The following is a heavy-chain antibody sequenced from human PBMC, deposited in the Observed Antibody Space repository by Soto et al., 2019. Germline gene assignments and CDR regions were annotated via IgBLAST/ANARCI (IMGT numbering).Heavy chain of an antibody. CDR1: GFTFSNNA. J-gene: IGHJ2*01. Sequence: GGSLRLSCAASGFTFSNNAMSWVRQAPGKGLEWVSGINSSGARTYYIDSVKARFTISRDNSKNTLFLQMDSLRVEDTAIYYCAKDNGPPGTRDWYFDLWGRGTLVTVSS. D-gene: IGHD2-8*01. V-gene: IGHV3-23*01. CDR2: INSSGART. CDR3: AKDNGPPGTRDWYFDL.